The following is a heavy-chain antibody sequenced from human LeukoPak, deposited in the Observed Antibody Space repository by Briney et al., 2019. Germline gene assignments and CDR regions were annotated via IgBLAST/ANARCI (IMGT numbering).Heavy chain of an antibody. Sequence: GSLRLSCAASGFIVSGDFMSWVRQAPGKGLEWVSVIYSDGSTYYADSVKGRFTISRDSSKNTLYLQMNSLRAEDTALYYCARKTATQNFDSWGQGTLVTVSS. J-gene: IGHJ4*02. CDR1: GFIVSGDF. CDR3: ARKTATQNFDS. CDR2: IYSDGST. D-gene: IGHD2-21*02. V-gene: IGHV3-53*01.